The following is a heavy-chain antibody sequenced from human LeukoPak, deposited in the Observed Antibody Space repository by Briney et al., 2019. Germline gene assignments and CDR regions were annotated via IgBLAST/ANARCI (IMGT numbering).Heavy chain of an antibody. V-gene: IGHV4-59*12. CDR1: GGSISSYY. CDR2: IYYSGST. D-gene: IGHD3-9*01. J-gene: IGHJ3*02. CDR3: AREGFDFDAFDI. Sequence: SETPSLTCTVSGGSISSYYWSWIRQPPGKGLEWIGYIYYSGSTNYNPSLKSRVTISVDTSKNQFSLKLSSVTAADTAVYYCAREGFDFDAFDIWGQGTMVTVSS.